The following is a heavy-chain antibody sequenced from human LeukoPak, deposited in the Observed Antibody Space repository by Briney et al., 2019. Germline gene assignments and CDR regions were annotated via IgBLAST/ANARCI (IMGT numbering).Heavy chain of an antibody. CDR2: ISWNSGSI. J-gene: IGHJ5*02. CDR3: AKLNH. CDR1: GFTFDDYA. Sequence: GRSLRLSCAASGFTFDDYAMPWVRQAPGKGLEWVSGISWNSGSIGYADSVKGRFTISRDNAKNSLYLQMNSLRAEDTALYYCAKLNHWGQGTQVTVSS. V-gene: IGHV3-9*01.